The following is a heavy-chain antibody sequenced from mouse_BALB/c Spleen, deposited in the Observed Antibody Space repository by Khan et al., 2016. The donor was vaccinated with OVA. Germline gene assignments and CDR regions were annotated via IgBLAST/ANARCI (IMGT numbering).Heavy chain of an antibody. V-gene: IGHV1-31*01. Sequence: VQLKESGPELMKPGASVKISCKASGYSFTSYYIHWVMESHGKSLEWIGYIDPFSGDTTYNQKFKGKATLTVDKSSSTAYIFLSNLTSEDSAVYYCTRHGYVAWFTYWGQGTLVTVSA. J-gene: IGHJ3*01. CDR3: TRHGYVAWFTY. CDR1: GYSFTSYY. D-gene: IGHD2-2*01. CDR2: IDPFSGDT.